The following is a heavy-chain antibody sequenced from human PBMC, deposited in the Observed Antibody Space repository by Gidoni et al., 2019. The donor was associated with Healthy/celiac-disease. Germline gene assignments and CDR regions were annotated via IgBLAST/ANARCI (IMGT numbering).Heavy chain of an antibody. J-gene: IGHJ6*02. V-gene: IGHV3-13*01. CDR3: ARDLGCSSTSCYGMDV. CDR2: IGTAGDT. D-gene: IGHD2-2*01. CDR1: GFPFSSYD. Sequence: EVQLVESGGGLVQPGGSLRLSCAASGFPFSSYDMPWVRQATGKGLEWVSAIGTAGDTYYPGSVKGRFTISRENAKNSLYLQMNSLRAGDTAVYYCARDLGCSSTSCYGMDVWGQGTTVTVSS.